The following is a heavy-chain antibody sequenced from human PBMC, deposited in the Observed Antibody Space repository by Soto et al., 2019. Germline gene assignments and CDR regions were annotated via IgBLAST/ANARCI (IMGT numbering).Heavy chain of an antibody. CDR1: GSSNTGHY. CDR2: IYSVGRT. CDR3: ARDRGYSYGSFGS. D-gene: IGHD5-18*01. V-gene: IGHV4-4*07. Sequence: SETLSPTCIVSGSSNTGHYWSWIRQPAGKERGWIGRIYSVGRTNYHTTLNSRGTMSVDTSKNLISLKLTSVTAADTAIYYCARDRGYSYGSFGSWGQGDLVT. J-gene: IGHJ4*02.